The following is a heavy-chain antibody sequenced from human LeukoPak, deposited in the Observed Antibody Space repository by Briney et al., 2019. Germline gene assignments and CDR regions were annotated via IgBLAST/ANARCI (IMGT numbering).Heavy chain of an antibody. CDR1: GGSISSGSYY. CDR2: IYTSGSA. V-gene: IGHV4-61*02. J-gene: IGHJ4*02. CDR3: ARDLYRIAAAGTTPFDY. Sequence: SQTLSLTCTVSGGSISSGSYYWRWIRQPAGTGLEWIGRIYTSGSANYNPSLKSRVTISVDTSKNQFSLKLSSVTAADTAVYYCARDLYRIAAAGTTPFDYWGQGTLVTVSS. D-gene: IGHD6-13*01.